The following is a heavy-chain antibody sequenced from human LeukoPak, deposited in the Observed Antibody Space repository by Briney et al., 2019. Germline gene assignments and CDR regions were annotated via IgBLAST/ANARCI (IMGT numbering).Heavy chain of an antibody. CDR3: ARVMGGTTWPYFDY. CDR2: IYHSGST. CDR1: GGSISSSNW. V-gene: IGHV4-4*02. D-gene: IGHD1-1*01. J-gene: IGHJ4*02. Sequence: PSETLSLTCAVSGGSISSSNWWSWVRQPPGKGLEWIGEIYHSGSTNYNPSLKSRVTTSVDKSKNQFSLKLSSVTAADTAVYYCARVMGGTTWPYFDYWGQGTLVTVSS.